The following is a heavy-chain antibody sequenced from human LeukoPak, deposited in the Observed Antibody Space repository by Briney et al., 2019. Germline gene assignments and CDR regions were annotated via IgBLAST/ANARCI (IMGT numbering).Heavy chain of an antibody. D-gene: IGHD4-17*01. CDR1: GFTFSSYG. CDR3: ARAQTSYSDTKRAFDI. V-gene: IGHV3-30*03. J-gene: IGHJ3*02. CDR2: ISYDGSNK. Sequence: PGGSLRLSCAASGFTFSSYGMHWVRQAPGKGLEWVALISYDGSNKYYADSVKGRFTISRDNSKNTLYLQMNSLRARDTAVYYCARAQTSYSDTKRAFDIWGQGTMVTVSS.